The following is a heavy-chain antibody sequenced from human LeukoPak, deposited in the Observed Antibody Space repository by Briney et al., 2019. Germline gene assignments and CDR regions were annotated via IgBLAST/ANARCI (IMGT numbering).Heavy chain of an antibody. CDR2: IYYSGST. J-gene: IGHJ4*02. CDR3: GRGGRTPDY. Sequence: SETLSLTCTVSGGSISSYYWSWIRQPPGKGLEWIGYIYYSGSTNYNPSLKSRVTISVDTSKNQFSLKLSSVTAADTAVYYCGRGGRTPDYWGQGTLVTVSS. CDR1: GGSISSYY. D-gene: IGHD1/OR15-1a*01. V-gene: IGHV4-59*08.